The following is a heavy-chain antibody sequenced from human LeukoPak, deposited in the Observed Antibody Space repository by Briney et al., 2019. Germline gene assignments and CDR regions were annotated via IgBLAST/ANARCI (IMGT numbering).Heavy chain of an antibody. V-gene: IGHV4-59*08. CDR1: GGSISSYY. D-gene: IGHD2-15*01. CDR3: ETLGGRNTDWDY. Sequence: PSETLSLTCTVSGGSISSYYWSWLRQPPGKGLEWIGYIYYSGSTNYNPSLKSRVTISVDTSKNQFSLKLSSVTAADTAVYYCETLGGRNTDWDYWGQGTLVTVSS. J-gene: IGHJ4*02. CDR2: IYYSGST.